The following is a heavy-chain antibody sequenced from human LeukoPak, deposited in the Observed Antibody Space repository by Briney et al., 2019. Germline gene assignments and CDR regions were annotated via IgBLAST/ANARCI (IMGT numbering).Heavy chain of an antibody. CDR2: INHIGSTT. Sequence: PSETLSLTCAVYGGSFSDYYWSWIRQPPGKGLEWIGEINHIGSTTNYNPSLKTRVTISVDTSKKQFSLKLSSVTAADTAVYYCARRRWGYGSGSYDYWGQGTLVTVSS. J-gene: IGHJ4*02. CDR3: ARRRWGYGSGSYDY. D-gene: IGHD3-10*01. V-gene: IGHV4-34*01. CDR1: GGSFSDYY.